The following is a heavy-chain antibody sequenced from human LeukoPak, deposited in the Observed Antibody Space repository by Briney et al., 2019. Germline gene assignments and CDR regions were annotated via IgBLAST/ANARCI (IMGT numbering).Heavy chain of an antibody. CDR3: ARGGAARSYYYYYYMDV. V-gene: IGHV4-34*01. CDR2: INHSGST. D-gene: IGHD6-6*01. J-gene: IGHJ6*03. Sequence: PSETLSLTCAVYGGSFSGYYWSWIRQPPGKGLEWIGEINHSGSTNYNPSLKSRVTISVDTSKNQFSLKLSSVTAADTAVYYCARGGAARSYYYYYYMDVWGKGTTVTVSS. CDR1: GGSFSGYY.